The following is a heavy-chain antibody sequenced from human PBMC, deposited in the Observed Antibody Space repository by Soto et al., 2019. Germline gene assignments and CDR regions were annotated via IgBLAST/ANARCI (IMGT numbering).Heavy chain of an antibody. Sequence: PGGSLRLSCAASGFTFSDYYMSWIRQAPGKGLEWVSYISSSSSYTNYAGSVKGRFTISRDNAKNSLYLQMNILRAEDTAVYYCARVLQAAAGYNWFDPWGQGTLVTVSS. CDR1: GFTFSDYY. CDR3: ARVLQAAAGYNWFDP. V-gene: IGHV3-11*05. CDR2: ISSSSSYT. J-gene: IGHJ5*02. D-gene: IGHD6-13*01.